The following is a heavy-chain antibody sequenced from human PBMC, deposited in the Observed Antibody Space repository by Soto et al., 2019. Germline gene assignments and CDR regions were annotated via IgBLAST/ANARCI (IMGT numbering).Heavy chain of an antibody. Sequence: SPTPSLTCAISGDSPSCNTSAWNWIRHSPSSGREWLGRTYYRSKWYNEYAVSMRSRTTIIPDTTESQFALQLNSATPEDTAVYYCATWRCDYWGQGTLVTVSS. CDR1: GDSPSCNTSA. J-gene: IGHJ4*02. CDR3: ATWRCDY. V-gene: IGHV6-1*01. CDR2: TYYRSKWYN.